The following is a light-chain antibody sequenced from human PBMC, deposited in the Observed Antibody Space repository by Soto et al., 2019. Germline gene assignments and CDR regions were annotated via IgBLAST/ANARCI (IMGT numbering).Light chain of an antibody. CDR3: SSYTTSRTRV. CDR2: DVY. J-gene: IGLJ3*02. CDR1: SSDVGAYNY. V-gene: IGLV2-14*03. Sequence: QSALTQPASVSGAPGQSITISCTGTSSDVGAYNYVAWYQHHPGKAPKPIIYDVYNRPSGVSNRFSASKSDKTASLTISGLQAEDEADYYCSSYTTSRTRVFGGGTKLTVL.